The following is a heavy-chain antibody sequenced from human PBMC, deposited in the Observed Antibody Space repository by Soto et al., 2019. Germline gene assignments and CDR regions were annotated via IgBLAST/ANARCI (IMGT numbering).Heavy chain of an antibody. CDR1: AGSISSPGYY. D-gene: IGHD1-1*01. CDR3: ARGATATTARGAFDI. Sequence: QVQLQESGPGLMKPSQTLSLTCSVSAGSISSPGYYWGGIRQPPGKGLEWLGYIFHTGSTDYNPSLKSRLTMSVDTSKNQFSLKLTSVTAADTALYYCARGATATTARGAFDIWGQGTMVTVSS. J-gene: IGHJ3*02. V-gene: IGHV4-31*03. CDR2: IFHTGST.